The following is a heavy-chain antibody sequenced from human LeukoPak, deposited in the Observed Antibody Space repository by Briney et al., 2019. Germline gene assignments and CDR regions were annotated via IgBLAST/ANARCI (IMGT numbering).Heavy chain of an antibody. J-gene: IGHJ4*02. CDR2: IFYSGRT. CDR3: ARGQKYISGFTVTELGSGYYDN. V-gene: IGHV4-59*01. Sequence: SETLSLTCTVSGGSISSYYWNWIRQPPGKGLEWIGYIFYSGRTSYNPSLKSRLTISVDTSKNHFSLTLSSVTAADTAVYYCARGQKYISGFTVTELGSGYYDNWGQGALVTVSS. D-gene: IGHD5-18*01. CDR1: GGSISSYY.